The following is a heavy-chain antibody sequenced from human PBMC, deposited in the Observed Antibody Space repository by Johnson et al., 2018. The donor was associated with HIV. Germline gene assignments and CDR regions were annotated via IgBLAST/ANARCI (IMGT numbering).Heavy chain of an antibody. Sequence: QVQLVESGGGVVQPGRSLRLSCAASGFTFSSYAMHWVRQAPGKGLERVAVISSDGSNKYYADSVKGRFTIPRDNSKNTLYLQMNSLRAEDTAVYYCARDRGIAARPFRYAFDIWGQGTMVTVSS. D-gene: IGHD6-6*01. CDR1: GFTFSSYA. CDR3: ARDRGIAARPFRYAFDI. CDR2: ISSDGSNK. V-gene: IGHV3-30*04. J-gene: IGHJ3*02.